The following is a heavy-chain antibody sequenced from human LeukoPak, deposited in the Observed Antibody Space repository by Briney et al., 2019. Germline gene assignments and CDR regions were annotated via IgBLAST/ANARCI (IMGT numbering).Heavy chain of an antibody. Sequence: ASVKVSCKASGYTFTSYGISWVRQAPGQGLEWVGWISAYNGNTNYAQKLQGRVTMTTDTSTSTAYMELRSLRSDDTAVYYCAREWGGYCTNGVCYIRAFDIWGQGTMVTVSS. J-gene: IGHJ3*02. D-gene: IGHD2-8*01. CDR3: AREWGGYCTNGVCYIRAFDI. V-gene: IGHV1-18*01. CDR2: ISAYNGNT. CDR1: GYTFTSYG.